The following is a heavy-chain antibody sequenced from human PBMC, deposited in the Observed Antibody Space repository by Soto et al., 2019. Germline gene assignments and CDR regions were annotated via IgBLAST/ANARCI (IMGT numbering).Heavy chain of an antibody. Sequence: SETLSLTCSIYSGSFSGYYWSWIRQPPGKGLEWIGEVSQSGNTNYSPSLKSRVSISIDTSKKRFSLNLASVSAADTAVYYCARAPKVSGSSQTRPGFWGQGTLVTVSS. V-gene: IGHV4-34*01. J-gene: IGHJ4*02. CDR3: ARAPKVSGSSQTRPGF. D-gene: IGHD6-6*01. CDR2: VSQSGNT. CDR1: SGSFSGYY.